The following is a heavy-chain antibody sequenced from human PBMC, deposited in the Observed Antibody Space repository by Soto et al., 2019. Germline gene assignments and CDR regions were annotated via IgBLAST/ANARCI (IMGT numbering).Heavy chain of an antibody. CDR1: GFTFTDYV. D-gene: IGHD6-13*01. Sequence: EVQLVESGGSLVQPGRSLRLSCATSGFTFTDYVMHWVRQAPGKGLEWVSGISWNSKSKDYADAVRGRFTISRDNAKKFLYLQTNTLRAEDTALDYWAKDIDSRCQACDDIDVWGQGTTVTASS. J-gene: IGHJ6*01. V-gene: IGHV3-9*01. CDR3: AKDIDSRCQACDDIDV. CDR2: ISWNSKSK.